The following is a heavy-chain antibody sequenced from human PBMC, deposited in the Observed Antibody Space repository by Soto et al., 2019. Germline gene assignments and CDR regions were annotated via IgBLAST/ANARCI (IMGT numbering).Heavy chain of an antibody. CDR3: ARSVFP. Sequence: PSETLTLTCTVSGGSIGSGGYYWTWIRQHPWKGLEWIGYIYYSGSTYYNPSLKSRVTISVDTSKNQFSLKLSSVTAADTAVYYCARSVFPWGQGTLVTVSS. J-gene: IGHJ5*02. V-gene: IGHV4-31*03. CDR2: IYYSGST. CDR1: GGSIGSGGYY.